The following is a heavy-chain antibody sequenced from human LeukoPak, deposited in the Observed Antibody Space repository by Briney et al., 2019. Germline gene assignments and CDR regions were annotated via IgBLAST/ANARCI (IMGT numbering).Heavy chain of an antibody. CDR2: ISSSGDST. CDR1: GYTFTSYY. CDR3: ARAYSGYAPNDY. D-gene: IGHD5-12*01. Sequence: ASVKVSCKASGYTFTSYYVHWVPQAPGQGLEWMGIISSSGDSTTYAQKFQGRVTMPRDKSTSTVSVELSSLRSEDTVLYYCARAYSGYAPNDYWGQGALVTVSS. V-gene: IGHV1-46*01. J-gene: IGHJ4*02.